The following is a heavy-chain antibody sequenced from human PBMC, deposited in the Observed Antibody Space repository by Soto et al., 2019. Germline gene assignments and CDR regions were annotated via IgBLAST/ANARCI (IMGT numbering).Heavy chain of an antibody. J-gene: IGHJ4*02. CDR3: AKKKLADYYDSSGYLDY. D-gene: IGHD3-22*01. CDR1: GFTFSSYA. CDR2: ISGSGGST. V-gene: IGHV3-23*01. Sequence: GSLRLSCAASGFTFSSYAMSWVRQAPGKGLEWVSAISGSGGSTYYADSVKGRFTISRDNSKNTLYLQMNSLRAEDTAVYYCAKKKLADYYDSSGYLDYWGQGTLVTVSS.